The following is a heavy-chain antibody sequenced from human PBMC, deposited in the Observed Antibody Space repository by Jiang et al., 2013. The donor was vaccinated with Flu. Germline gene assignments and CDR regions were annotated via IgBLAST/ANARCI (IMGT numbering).Heavy chain of an antibody. CDR3: ARDIATPDIGAFDV. J-gene: IGHJ3*01. CDR1: GGSISDYY. Sequence: LLKPSETLSLTCAVSGGSISDYYWSWLRQPAGEGLEWIGHIFTSGSTDYNPSLKSRVTLSIDTSKTQISLKLSSVTAADTAVYYCARDIATPDIGAFDVWGQGTMVTVSS. CDR2: IFTSGST. V-gene: IGHV4-4*07. D-gene: IGHD6-13*01.